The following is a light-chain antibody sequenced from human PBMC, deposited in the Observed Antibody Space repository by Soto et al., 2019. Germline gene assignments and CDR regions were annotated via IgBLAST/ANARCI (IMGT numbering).Light chain of an antibody. Sequence: EIVMTQSPATLSVSPGERASLSCRAGQSVSSNLAWYQQKPGQAPRLLIYGASTRATGIPARFSGSGSGTEFTLTISSLQPDDFATYYCQQYDSYSWTSGQGTKVDIK. J-gene: IGKJ1*01. V-gene: IGKV3-15*01. CDR1: QSVSSN. CDR2: GAS. CDR3: QQYDSYSWT.